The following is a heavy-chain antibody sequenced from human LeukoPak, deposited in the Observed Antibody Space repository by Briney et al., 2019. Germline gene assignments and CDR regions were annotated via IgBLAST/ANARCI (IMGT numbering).Heavy chain of an antibody. V-gene: IGHV3-49*03. CDR1: GFTFGDYA. J-gene: IGHJ4*02. D-gene: IGHD6-6*01. CDR3: TRDPLVWEPIPDY. CDR2: IRSKAYGGTT. Sequence: GGSLRLSCTASGFTFGDYAMSWFRQAPGKGLEWVGFIRSKAYGGTTEYAASVKGRFTISRDDSKSIAYLQMNSLKTEDTAVYYCTRDPLVWEPIPDYWGQGTLVTVSS.